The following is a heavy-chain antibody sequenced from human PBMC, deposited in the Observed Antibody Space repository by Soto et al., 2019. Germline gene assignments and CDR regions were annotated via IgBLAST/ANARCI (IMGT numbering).Heavy chain of an antibody. V-gene: IGHV3-30-3*01. CDR3: FWAGGGSPY. Sequence: QVQLVESGGGVVQPGRSLRLSCAASGFTFSSYAMHWVRQAPGKGLEWVVVISYDGSNKYYADSVKGRFTISRDNSKNTLYLQMNSLRAGDTAGYYWFWAGGGSPYWGQGTLVTVSS. D-gene: IGHD3-16*01. J-gene: IGHJ4*02. CDR2: ISYDGSNK. CDR1: GFTFSSYA.